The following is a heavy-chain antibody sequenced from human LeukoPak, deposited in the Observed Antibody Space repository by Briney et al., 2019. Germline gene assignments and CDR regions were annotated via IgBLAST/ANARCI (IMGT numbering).Heavy chain of an antibody. D-gene: IGHD2-2*01. J-gene: IGHJ3*02. CDR1: GYTLTELS. Sequence: ASVKVSCKVSGYTLTELSMHCVRQAPGKGLEWMGGFDPEDGETIYAQKFQGRVTVTEDTSTDTAYMELSSLRSEDTAVYYCATPAAAGAFDIWGQGTMVTVSS. CDR3: ATPAAAGAFDI. V-gene: IGHV1-24*01. CDR2: FDPEDGET.